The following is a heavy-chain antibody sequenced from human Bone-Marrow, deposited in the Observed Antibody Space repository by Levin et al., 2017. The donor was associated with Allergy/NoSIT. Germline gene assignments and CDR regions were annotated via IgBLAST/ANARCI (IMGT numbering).Heavy chain of an antibody. D-gene: IGHD5-18*01. Sequence: GGSLRLSCVASGITFNTYSMNWVRQAPGKGLEWVSSITSTSNYIYYAKSVKGRFSISRDNAKNSVFLQMNSLRAEDTALYYCAKGGYTYGATIVFWGQGSLVTVSS. CDR1: GITFNTYS. CDR2: ITSTSNYI. V-gene: IGHV3-21*04. J-gene: IGHJ4*02. CDR3: AKGGYTYGATIVF.